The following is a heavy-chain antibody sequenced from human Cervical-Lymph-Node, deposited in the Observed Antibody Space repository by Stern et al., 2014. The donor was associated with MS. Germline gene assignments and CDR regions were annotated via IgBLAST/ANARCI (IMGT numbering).Heavy chain of an antibody. CDR3: ARDKMNAFDY. J-gene: IGHJ4*02. CDR1: GYTFTTYG. Sequence: QVQLVQSGTEVKKPGASVLVSCKASGYTFTTYGITWVRQAPGQGLEWMGWISADSGNTKYAQKFQDRVTMTRDTTTGTAYMEVRSLRSEDTAVYYCARDKMNAFDYWGQGTQVTVPS. CDR2: ISADSGNT. V-gene: IGHV1-18*01. D-gene: IGHD2-8*01.